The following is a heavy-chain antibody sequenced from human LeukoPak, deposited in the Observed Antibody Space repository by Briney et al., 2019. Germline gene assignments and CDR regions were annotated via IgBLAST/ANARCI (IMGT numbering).Heavy chain of an antibody. Sequence: SETLSLTCAVYGGSFSGYYWSWIRQPPGKGLEWIGEINHSGSTNYNPSLKSRVTISVDTSKNQFSLKLSSVTAADTAVYYCASRGGYDYGDYGGYYYYYMDVWGKGTTVTISS. V-gene: IGHV4-34*01. D-gene: IGHD4-17*01. J-gene: IGHJ6*03. CDR3: ASRGGYDYGDYGGYYYYYMDV. CDR2: INHSGST. CDR1: GGSFSGYY.